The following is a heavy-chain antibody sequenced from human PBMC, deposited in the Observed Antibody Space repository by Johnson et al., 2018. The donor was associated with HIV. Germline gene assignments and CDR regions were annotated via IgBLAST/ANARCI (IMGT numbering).Heavy chain of an antibody. CDR1: AFTFSSYA. CDR3: ARGSRYTFDNDDVHLLHAFDI. D-gene: IGHD3-16*01. CDR2: ISYDGSNK. V-gene: IGHV3-30-3*01. J-gene: IGHJ3*02. Sequence: QVQLVESGGGVLQPGRSLRLSCAASAFTFSSYAMHWVRQAPGKGLEWVAVISYDGSNKYYADSVKGRFTISRDNSKNTLYLQMNSLRAEDTAVYYCARGSRYTFDNDDVHLLHAFDIWGQGTMVTVSS.